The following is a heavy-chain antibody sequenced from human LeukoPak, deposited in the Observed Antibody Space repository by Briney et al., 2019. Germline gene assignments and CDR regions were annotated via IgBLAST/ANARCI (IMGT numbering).Heavy chain of an antibody. CDR2: ISGSGGST. D-gene: IGHD1-26*01. CDR3: ARVKQSVGAIDTGAFDI. J-gene: IGHJ3*02. Sequence: GGSLRLSCAASGFTFSSYWMSWVRQAPGKGLEWVSAISGSGGSTYYADSVKGRFTISRDNSKNTLYLQMNGLRAEDTAVYYCARVKQSVGAIDTGAFDIWGQGTMVTVSS. V-gene: IGHV3-23*01. CDR1: GFTFSSYW.